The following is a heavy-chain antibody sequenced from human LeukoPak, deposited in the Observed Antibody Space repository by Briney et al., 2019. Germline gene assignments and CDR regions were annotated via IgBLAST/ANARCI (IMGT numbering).Heavy chain of an antibody. CDR2: ISGSSSYT. CDR1: GFTFSDYF. CDR3: ARKRYADY. V-gene: IGHV3-11*06. Sequence: GGSLRLSCAASGFTFSDYFMSWIRQAPGKGLEWVSYISGSSSYTNYADSVKGRFTIYRDNAKNSLFLQMNSLRGEDTAVYYCARKRYADYWGQGTLVTVSS. D-gene: IGHD2-8*01. J-gene: IGHJ4*02.